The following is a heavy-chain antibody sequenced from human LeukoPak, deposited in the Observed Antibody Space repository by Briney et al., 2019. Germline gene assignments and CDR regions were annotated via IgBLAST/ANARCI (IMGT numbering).Heavy chain of an antibody. CDR3: TRDRWIDY. D-gene: IGHD3-16*02. J-gene: IGHJ4*02. CDR1: GLIFSNYW. Sequence: QPGGSLRLSCAASGLIFSNYWLTWVRQAPGKGLEWVANINMDGSEENYVDSVKGRFTISRDNAKNSLYLRMNSLRAEDTAVYYCTRDRWIDYWGQGTLVTVSS. V-gene: IGHV3-7*01. CDR2: INMDGSEE.